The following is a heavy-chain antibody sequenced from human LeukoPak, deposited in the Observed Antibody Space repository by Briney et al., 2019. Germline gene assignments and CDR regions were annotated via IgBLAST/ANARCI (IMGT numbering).Heavy chain of an antibody. CDR1: GFTFSSYG. V-gene: IGHV3-30*02. Sequence: GGSLRLSCAASGFTFSSYGMHWVRQAPGKGLEWVAFIQYDGSNKYYADSVKGRFTISRDNSKNTLYLQMNSLRAEDTAVYYCANDLRVPAAGTKVDYWGQGTLVTVSS. D-gene: IGHD6-13*01. CDR2: IQYDGSNK. J-gene: IGHJ4*02. CDR3: ANDLRVPAAGTKVDY.